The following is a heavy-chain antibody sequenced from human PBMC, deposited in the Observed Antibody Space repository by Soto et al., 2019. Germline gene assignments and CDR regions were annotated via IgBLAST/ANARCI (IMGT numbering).Heavy chain of an antibody. CDR3: AGPGYSTGWYFP. Sequence: GGSLRLSCAASGFTFSSYSINWVRQAPGKGLEWVSYISSSSNAIYYADSVKGRFTISRDNARNSLYLQMNSLRAEDTAVYYCAGPGYSTGWYFPWGQGTLVTVSS. CDR2: ISSSSNAI. J-gene: IGHJ5*02. D-gene: IGHD6-19*01. V-gene: IGHV3-48*01. CDR1: GFTFSSYS.